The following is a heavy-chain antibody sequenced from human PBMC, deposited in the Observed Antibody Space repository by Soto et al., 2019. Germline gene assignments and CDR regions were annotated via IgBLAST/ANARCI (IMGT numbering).Heavy chain of an antibody. V-gene: IGHV4-4*02. J-gene: IGHJ3*01. Sequence: KPSETLSLTCAVSGGSISSDNWWNWVRQPPGKGLEWIGEIYHSGSTNYNPSLKSRVTISIDKSKNQFSLNLTFVTAADTAVYFCATEPSNDAVDVWGHVTMVTVSS. CDR3: ATEPSNDAVDV. CDR1: GGSISSDNW. CDR2: IYHSGST.